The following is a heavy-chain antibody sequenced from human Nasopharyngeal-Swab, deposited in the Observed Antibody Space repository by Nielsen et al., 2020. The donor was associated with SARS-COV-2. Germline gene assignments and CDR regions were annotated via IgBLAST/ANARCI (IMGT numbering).Heavy chain of an antibody. V-gene: IGHV2-5*02. J-gene: IGHJ4*02. Sequence: PGKALEWLALIYWDDDKRYSPSLKSRLTITKDTSKNQVVLTMTNIDPVDTATYYCAHSIVDTAMVIFDYWGQGTLVTVSS. CDR3: AHSIVDTAMVIFDY. D-gene: IGHD5-18*01. CDR2: IYWDDDK.